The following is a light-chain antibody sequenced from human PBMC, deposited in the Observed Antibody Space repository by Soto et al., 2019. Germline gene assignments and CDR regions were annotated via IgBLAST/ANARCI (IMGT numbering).Light chain of an antibody. Sequence: DIQMTQSPSTLSASVGYRVTITCRASQSISNWLAWYQQKPGKAPKLLIYKASSLESGVPSRFSGSGSGTEFTLTISSLQPDDFATYYCQQYDSFPWTFGQGTMVEVK. CDR3: QQYDSFPWT. V-gene: IGKV1-5*03. J-gene: IGKJ1*01. CDR2: KAS. CDR1: QSISNW.